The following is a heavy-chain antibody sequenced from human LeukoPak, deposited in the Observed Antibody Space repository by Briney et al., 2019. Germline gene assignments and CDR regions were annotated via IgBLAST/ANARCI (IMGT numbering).Heavy chain of an antibody. Sequence: GASLRLSCAASGFTFSSYAMNWVRQAPGKGLEWVSSISGSGDSTYYADSVKGRFTISRDKSKNTLYLQMNSLRAEDTAAYYCTRSLNYYDSSGHYPNWFDPWGQGTLVTVSS. J-gene: IGHJ5*02. V-gene: IGHV3-23*01. D-gene: IGHD3-22*01. CDR1: GFTFSSYA. CDR2: ISGSGDST. CDR3: TRSLNYYDSSGHYPNWFDP.